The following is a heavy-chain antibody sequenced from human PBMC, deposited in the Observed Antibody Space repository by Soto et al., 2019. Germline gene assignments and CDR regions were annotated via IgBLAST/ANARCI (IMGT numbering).Heavy chain of an antibody. CDR3: ASGSGWLFDS. CDR1: RLTFNTYW. J-gene: IGHJ4*02. Sequence: GGSLRLSCTASRLTFNTYWMTWVRQAPGKGLEWVANIKQDGSAKEYLDSVKGRFTISRDNAKNSLYLQMNSLRVEDTAVYYCASGSGWLFDSWGQGTLVTVSS. D-gene: IGHD6-19*01. V-gene: IGHV3-7*05. CDR2: IKQDGSAK.